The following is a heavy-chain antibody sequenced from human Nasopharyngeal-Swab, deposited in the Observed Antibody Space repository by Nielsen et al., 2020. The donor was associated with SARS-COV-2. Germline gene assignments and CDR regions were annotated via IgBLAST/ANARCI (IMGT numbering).Heavy chain of an antibody. V-gene: IGHV4-59*08. CDR2: IYYSGST. D-gene: IGHD1-26*01. CDR3: ARGAAWELRGGYFDY. Sequence: SETLSLTCTVSGGSISSYYWSWIRQPPGKGLEWIGYIYYSGSTNYNPSLKSRVTISVDTSKNQFSLKLSSVTAADTAVYYCARGAAWELRGGYFDYWGQGTLVTVSS. J-gene: IGHJ4*02. CDR1: GGSISSYY.